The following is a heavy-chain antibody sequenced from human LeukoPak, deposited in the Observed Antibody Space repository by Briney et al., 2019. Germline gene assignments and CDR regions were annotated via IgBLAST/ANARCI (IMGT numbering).Heavy chain of an antibody. CDR3: AKDSGWYYFDY. CDR1: GFTFDDYA. J-gene: IGHJ4*02. CDR2: ISWNSGSI. Sequence: PGRSLRLFCAASGFTFDDYAMHWVRQAPGKGLEWVSGISWNSGSIGYADSVKGRFTISRDNAKNYLYLQMNSLRAEDTALYYCAKDSGWYYFDYWGQGTLVTVSS. V-gene: IGHV3-9*01. D-gene: IGHD6-19*01.